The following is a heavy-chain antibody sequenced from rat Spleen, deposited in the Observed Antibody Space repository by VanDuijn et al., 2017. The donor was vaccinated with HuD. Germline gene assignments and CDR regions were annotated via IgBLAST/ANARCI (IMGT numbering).Heavy chain of an antibody. CDR2: ISYDGSST. CDR1: GFTFSNYD. CDR3: TTDRYYYSGDVDD. D-gene: IGHD1-1*01. Sequence: EVQLVESGGGLVQPGRSMKLSCAASGFTFSNYDMAWVRQAPTKGLEWVASISYDGSSTYYRDSVKGRFTISRDNAKSTLYLQMDSLRSEDTATYYCTTDRYYYSGDVDDWGQGVMVTVSS. V-gene: IGHV5-20*01. J-gene: IGHJ2*01.